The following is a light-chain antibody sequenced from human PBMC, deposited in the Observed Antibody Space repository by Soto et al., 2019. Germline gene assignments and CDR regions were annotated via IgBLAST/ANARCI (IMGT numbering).Light chain of an antibody. CDR2: DVS. CDR3: QQFNSYTYT. CDR1: QGISSA. Sequence: AIQLTQSPSSLSASVGDRVTITCRASQGISSALAWYQQKPGKAPKLLIYDVSSLESGVPSRFSGSGSGTDFTLTISSLQPEDFATYYCQQFNSYTYTFGQGTKLEIK. V-gene: IGKV1-13*02. J-gene: IGKJ2*01.